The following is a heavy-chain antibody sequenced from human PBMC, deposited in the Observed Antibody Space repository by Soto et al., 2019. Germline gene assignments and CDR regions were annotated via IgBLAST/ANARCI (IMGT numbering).Heavy chain of an antibody. Sequence: ASVKVSCKASGYTFTSYGISWVRQAPGQGLEWMGWISAYNGNTNYAQKLQGRVTMTTDTSTSTAYMELRSLRSDDTAVYYCARDRDVVVVPAAISNYYYGMDVWGQGTTVTVSS. CDR2: ISAYNGNT. CDR1: GYTFTSYG. CDR3: ARDRDVVVVPAAISNYYYGMDV. D-gene: IGHD2-2*02. V-gene: IGHV1-18*04. J-gene: IGHJ6*02.